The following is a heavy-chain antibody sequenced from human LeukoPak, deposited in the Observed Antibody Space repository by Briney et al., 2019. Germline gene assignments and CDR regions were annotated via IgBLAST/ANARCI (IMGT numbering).Heavy chain of an antibody. CDR2: IYHSGST. Sequence: SETLSLTCAVSGGSISSSNWWSWVRQPPGKGLEWIGEIYHSGSTNYNPSLKSRVTISVDKSKNQFSLKLSSVTAADTAVYYCARHSWEQWLVAWFDPWGQGTLVTVSS. CDR1: GGSISSSNW. D-gene: IGHD6-19*01. CDR3: ARHSWEQWLVAWFDP. V-gene: IGHV4-4*02. J-gene: IGHJ5*02.